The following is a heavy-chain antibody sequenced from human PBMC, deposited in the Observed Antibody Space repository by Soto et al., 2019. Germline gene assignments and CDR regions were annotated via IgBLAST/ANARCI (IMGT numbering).Heavy chain of an antibody. J-gene: IGHJ6*02. V-gene: IGHV1-69*06. CDR3: ATIGYNNDLDV. D-gene: IGHD1-20*01. CDR2: IIPAFNSP. Sequence: QVQLVQSGAEVKRPGSSVKVSCKASGGTFSSYAFSWVRQAPGQGLEWMGGIIPAFNSPSLAQNLHGRVKVTADKSTSTAYMELSALRFEDTAVYYYATIGYNNDLDVWGQGTTVIVSS. CDR1: GGTFSSYA.